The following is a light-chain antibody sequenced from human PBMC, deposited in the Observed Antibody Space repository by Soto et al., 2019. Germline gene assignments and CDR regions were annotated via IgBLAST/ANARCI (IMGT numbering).Light chain of an antibody. CDR3: QQRSNLPLT. CDR1: QSISSW. J-gene: IGKJ4*01. V-gene: IGKV1-5*01. CDR2: EAS. Sequence: DIQMTQSPSTLSASIGDSVTITCRASQSISSWLAWYQQSPGKAPKLLIYEASTLGSGVPSRFSGSGSGTGFTLTISSLQPDDFATYYCQQRSNLPLTFGRGTKVELK.